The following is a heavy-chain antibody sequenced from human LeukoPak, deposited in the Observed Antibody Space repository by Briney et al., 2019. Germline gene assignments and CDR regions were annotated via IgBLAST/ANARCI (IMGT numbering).Heavy chain of an antibody. CDR1: GFTFSTYW. D-gene: IGHD3-9*01. CDR3: ARDLADRSDVLLGPYYFDP. CDR2: INTDGSST. Sequence: GGSLRLSCTASGFTFSTYWMYWVRQAPGKGVVWVSRINTDGSSTSYADTVKGRFTISRDNAKNTLYLQMNSLRAEDTAVYYCARDLADRSDVLLGPYYFDPWGQGTVVTVSS. J-gene: IGHJ5*02. V-gene: IGHV3-74*01.